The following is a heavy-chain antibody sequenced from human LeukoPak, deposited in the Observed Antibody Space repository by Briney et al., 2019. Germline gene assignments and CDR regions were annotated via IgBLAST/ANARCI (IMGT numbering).Heavy chain of an antibody. J-gene: IGHJ4*02. CDR3: ARGFELDY. CDR2: ISWNSGSI. Sequence: PGRSLRLSCAASGFTFDDYAMHWVRQAPGKGLEWVSGISWNSGSIGYADSVKGRFTISRDDARNSLYLQMNSLRAEDTAVYFCARGFELDYWGQGTLVTVSS. V-gene: IGHV3-9*01. CDR1: GFTFDDYA.